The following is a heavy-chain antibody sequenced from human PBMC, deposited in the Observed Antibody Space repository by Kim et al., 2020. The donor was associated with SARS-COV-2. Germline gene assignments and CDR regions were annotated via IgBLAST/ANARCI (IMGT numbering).Heavy chain of an antibody. V-gene: IGHV4-39*01. CDR2: IYYSGST. CDR3: ARHVPPTIFGVVTT. J-gene: IGHJ5*01. D-gene: IGHD3-3*01. Sequence: SETLSLTCTVSGGSISSSSYYWGWIRQPPGKGLEWIGSIYYSGSTYYNPSLKSRVTISVDTSKNQFSLKLSSVTAADTAVYYCARHVPPTIFGVVTTWG. CDR1: GGSISSSSYY.